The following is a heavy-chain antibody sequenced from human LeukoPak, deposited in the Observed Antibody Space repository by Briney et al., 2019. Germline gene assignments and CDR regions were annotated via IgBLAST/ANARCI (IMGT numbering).Heavy chain of an antibody. CDR1: GYTFTTYY. D-gene: IGHD2-15*01. V-gene: IGHV1-46*01. CDR3: ASRGACSGISCNLAS. J-gene: IGHJ5*02. CDR2: INPSGGST. Sequence: ASVKVSCKASGYTFTTYYMHWVRQAPGQGLEWMGIINPSGGSTSYAQKFQGRVTMTRDTSTSTVYMELSSLTSEDTAVYYCASRGACSGISCNLASWGQGTLVTVSS.